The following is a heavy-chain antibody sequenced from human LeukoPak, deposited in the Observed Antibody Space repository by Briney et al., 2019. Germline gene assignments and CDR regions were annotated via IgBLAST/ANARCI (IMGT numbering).Heavy chain of an antibody. V-gene: IGHV3-30*02. Sequence: GGSLRLSCAASGFTFSSYGMHWVRQAPGKGLEWVAFIRYDGSNKYYADSVKGRFTISRDNSRNTLYLQMNSLRAEDTAVYYCAKLKYGSGSYRDYWGQGTLVTVSS. CDR1: GFTFSSYG. J-gene: IGHJ4*02. CDR2: IRYDGSNK. CDR3: AKLKYGSGSYRDY. D-gene: IGHD3-10*01.